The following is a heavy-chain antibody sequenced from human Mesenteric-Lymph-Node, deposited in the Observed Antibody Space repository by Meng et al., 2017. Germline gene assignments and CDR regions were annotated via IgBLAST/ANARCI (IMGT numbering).Heavy chain of an antibody. D-gene: IGHD6-13*01. CDR3: ARGSSWYEPYYYGMDV. CDR2: IYYSGST. J-gene: IGHJ6*02. V-gene: IGHV4-59*01. CDR1: GGSISSYY. Sequence: GSLRLSCTVSGGSISSYYWSWIRQPPGKGLEWIGYIYYSGSTNYNPSLKSRVTISVDTSKNQFSLKLSSVTAADTAVDYCARGSSWYEPYYYGMDVWGQGTTVTVSS.